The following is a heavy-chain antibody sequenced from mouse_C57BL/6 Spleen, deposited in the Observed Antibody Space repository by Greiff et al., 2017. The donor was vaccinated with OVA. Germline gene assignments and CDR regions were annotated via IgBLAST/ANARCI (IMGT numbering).Heavy chain of an antibody. CDR1: GFTFSDYG. D-gene: IGHD1-1*01. Sequence: EVKLMESGGGLVKPGGSLKLSCAASGFTFSDYGMHWVRQAPEKGLEWVAYISSGSSTIYYADTVKGRFTISRDNAKNTLFLQMTSLRSEDTAMYYCAQITTQFAYWGQGTLVTVSA. CDR3: AQITTQFAY. V-gene: IGHV5-17*01. CDR2: ISSGSSTI. J-gene: IGHJ3*01.